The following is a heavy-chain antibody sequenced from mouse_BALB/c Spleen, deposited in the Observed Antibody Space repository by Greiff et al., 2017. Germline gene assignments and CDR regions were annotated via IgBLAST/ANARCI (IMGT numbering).Heavy chain of an antibody. CDR3: ASQGYGLFDY. Sequence: AQLQQSGAELVKPGASVKLSCTASGFNIKDTYMHWVKQRPEQGLEWIGRIDTANGNTKYDPKFQGKATMTADTSSNTAYLQLTSPTSEDSAVSSCASQGYGLFDYWGRGTTLPVSS. D-gene: IGHD1-1*02. CDR1: GFNIKDTY. J-gene: IGHJ2*01. CDR2: IDTANGNT. V-gene: IGHV14-3*02.